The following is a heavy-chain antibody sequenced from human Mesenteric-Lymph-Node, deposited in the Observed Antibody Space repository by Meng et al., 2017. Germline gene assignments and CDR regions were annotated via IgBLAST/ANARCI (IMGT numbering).Heavy chain of an antibody. CDR2: ISAYNGNT. CDR1: GYTFTSYG. J-gene: IGHJ4*02. CDR3: ARASEVQLERRFREAPGSFDY. V-gene: IGHV1-18*01. D-gene: IGHD1-1*01. Sequence: ASVKVSCKASGYTFTSYGISWVRQAPGQGLEWMGWISAYNGNTNYAQKLQGRVTMTTDTSTSTAYMELSSLRSEDTAVYYCARASEVQLERRFREAPGSFDYWGQGTLVTVSS.